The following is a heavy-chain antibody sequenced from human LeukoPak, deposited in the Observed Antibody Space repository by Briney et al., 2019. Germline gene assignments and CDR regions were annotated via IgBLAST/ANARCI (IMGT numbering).Heavy chain of an antibody. J-gene: IGHJ4*02. CDR1: GGSISSGGYS. Sequence: SETLSLTCAVSGGSISSGGYSWSWIRQPPGKGLEWLGYIYHSGSTYYNPSLKSRVTISVDRSKNQFSLKLSSVTAADTAVYYCARGGVATIPGAFDYWGQGTLVTVSS. CDR3: ARGGVATIPGAFDY. V-gene: IGHV4-30-2*01. CDR2: IYHSGST. D-gene: IGHD5-24*01.